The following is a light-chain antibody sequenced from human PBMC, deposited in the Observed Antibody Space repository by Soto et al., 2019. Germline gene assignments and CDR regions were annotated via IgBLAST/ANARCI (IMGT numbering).Light chain of an antibody. V-gene: IGLV2-14*01. CDR1: SSYIGGYNA. J-gene: IGLJ1*01. CDR3: NSFRVSHLYV. Sequence: QSVLTQPASVSGAPGQAITISCTGTSSYIGGYNAVSLYQQHRGKAPKRIVYDVTHRPSGVSDLFSASKSGNPASLTISGLQAQDDADYYCNSFRVSHLYVFGTGTKVTVL. CDR2: DVT.